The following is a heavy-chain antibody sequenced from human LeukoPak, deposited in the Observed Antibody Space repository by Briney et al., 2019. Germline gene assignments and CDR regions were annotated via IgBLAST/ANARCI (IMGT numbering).Heavy chain of an antibody. CDR2: FDPEDGET. J-gene: IGHJ6*02. CDR3: ATDSTRSRDYYYYGMDV. CDR1: GCTLTELS. D-gene: IGHD1-26*01. Sequence: ASVNVSCTVSGCTLTELSMHWVRQAPGKGLEWMGGFDPEDGETIYAQKFQGRVTMTEDTSTDTADMELSSLRSEDTAVYYCATDSTRSRDYYYYGMDVWGQGTTVTVSS. V-gene: IGHV1-24*01.